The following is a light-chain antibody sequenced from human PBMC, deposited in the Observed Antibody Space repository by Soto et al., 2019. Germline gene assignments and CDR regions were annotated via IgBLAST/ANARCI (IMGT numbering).Light chain of an antibody. CDR1: QSVSSN. Sequence: EIVMTQSPATLSVYPGERATLSCRASQSVSSNLAWYQQKPGQAPRLLIYGASTRATGIPARFSGSGSGTDFTLTIHSLQSEDFAVYYCQQYNKWPWTFGQGTKVDI. J-gene: IGKJ1*01. CDR2: GAS. CDR3: QQYNKWPWT. V-gene: IGKV3-15*01.